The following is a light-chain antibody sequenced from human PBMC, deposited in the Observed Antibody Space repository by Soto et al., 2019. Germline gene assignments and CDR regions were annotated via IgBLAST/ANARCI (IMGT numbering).Light chain of an antibody. V-gene: IGKV3-20*01. J-gene: IGKJ1*01. CDR1: QSVSNNY. Sequence: EIVLTQSPGTLSLSPGERATLSCRASQSVSNNYLAWYQQKPGQAPSLPIYGASNRATGIPDRFSGSGSGTDFTLTISRLEPEDFAVYYCQQYGSSGTFGQGTKVDIK. CDR3: QQYGSSGT. CDR2: GAS.